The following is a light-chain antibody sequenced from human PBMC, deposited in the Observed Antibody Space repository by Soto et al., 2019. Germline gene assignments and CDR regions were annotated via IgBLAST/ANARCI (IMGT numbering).Light chain of an antibody. CDR3: QQYGSSPRIT. CDR2: GAS. CDR1: QSVSSSY. J-gene: IGKJ5*01. V-gene: IGKV3-20*01. Sequence: EIVLTQSPGTLSLSPGESATLSCRASQSVSSSYLAWYQQTPGQAPRLLISGASSRATGIPDRFRGSGSGIDFTLTISRVEPEDIAVYYCQQYGSSPRITFGQGTRLEIK.